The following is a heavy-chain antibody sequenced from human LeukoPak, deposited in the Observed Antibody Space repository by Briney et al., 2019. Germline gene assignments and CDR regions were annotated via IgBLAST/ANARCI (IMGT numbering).Heavy chain of an antibody. CDR2: IYTSGST. Sequence: PSETLSLTCTVSGGSISSYYWSWIRQPAGKGLEWIGRIYTSGSTNYNPPLKSRVTMSVDTSKNQFSLKLSSVTAADTAVYYCARHGVSGYDRKLFDYWGQGTLVTVSS. CDR3: ARHGVSGYDRKLFDY. CDR1: GGSISSYY. J-gene: IGHJ4*02. D-gene: IGHD5-12*01. V-gene: IGHV4-4*07.